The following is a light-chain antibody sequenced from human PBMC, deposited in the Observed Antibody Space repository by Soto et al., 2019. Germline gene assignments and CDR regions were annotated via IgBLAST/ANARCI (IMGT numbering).Light chain of an antibody. J-gene: IGLJ1*01. CDR2: EDD. V-gene: IGLV2-23*01. CDR3: CSYAGSSSFV. CDR1: SSDVGSYNL. Sequence: QSVLTQPASVSGSPGHSITISCTGTSSDVGSYNLVSWYQHHPGKAPKIIIYEDDKRPSGVSYRFSGSKSGHTASLTISGLQAEDEADYYCCSYAGSSSFVFGIGTKSPS.